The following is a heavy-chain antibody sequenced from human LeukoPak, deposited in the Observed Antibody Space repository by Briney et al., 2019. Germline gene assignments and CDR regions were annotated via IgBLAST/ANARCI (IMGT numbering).Heavy chain of an antibody. CDR2: ISWDGGST. J-gene: IGHJ4*02. CDR1: GFTFDDYT. Sequence: GGSLRLSCAASGFTFDDYTMHWVRQAPGKGLEWVSLISWDGGSTYYADSVKGRFTISRDNSKNTLYLQMNSLRAEDTAVYYCVNDDYWGQGTLVTVSS. CDR3: VNDDY. V-gene: IGHV3-43*01.